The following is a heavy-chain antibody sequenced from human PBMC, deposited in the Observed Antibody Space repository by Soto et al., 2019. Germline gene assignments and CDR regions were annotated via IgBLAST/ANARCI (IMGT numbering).Heavy chain of an antibody. V-gene: IGHV3-7*01. J-gene: IGHJ5*02. CDR3: ARDQSSSSP. CDR1: GFTFSDYW. D-gene: IGHD6-6*01. CDR2: IKQDGSEK. Sequence: EVQLVESGGGLVQPGGSLRLSCAASGFTFSDYWMSWVRQAPGKGLEWVANIKQDGSEKYYVDSVKGRFTISRDNAKNSLYLQMNSLRAEDTAVYYCARDQSSSSPWGQGTLVTVSS.